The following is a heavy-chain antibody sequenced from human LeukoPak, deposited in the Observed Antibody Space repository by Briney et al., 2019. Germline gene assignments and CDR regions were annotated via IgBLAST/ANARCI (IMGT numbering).Heavy chain of an antibody. CDR3: ARDQWQSYYFDY. CDR1: GFTFSSYS. D-gene: IGHD6-19*01. CDR2: ISSSSSYI. J-gene: IGHJ4*02. Sequence: PGGSLRLSCAASGFTFSSYSMNWVRQAPGKGLEWVSSISSSSSYIYYADSVKGRFTISRDNAKNSLYLQMNSLRAEDTAAYYCARDQWQSYYFDYWGQGTLVTVSS. V-gene: IGHV3-21*01.